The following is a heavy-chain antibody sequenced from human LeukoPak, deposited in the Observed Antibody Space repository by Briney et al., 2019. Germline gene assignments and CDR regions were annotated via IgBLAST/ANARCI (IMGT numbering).Heavy chain of an antibody. CDR2: ISYDGSNK. Sequence: GRSLRLSCAASGFTFSSYGMHWVRQAPGKGLEWVAVISYDGSNKYYADSVKGRFTISRDNSKNTLYLQMNSLRAEDTAVYYCATRGYSYGEFDYWGQGTLVTVSS. J-gene: IGHJ4*02. CDR1: GFTFSSYG. CDR3: ATRGYSYGEFDY. V-gene: IGHV3-30*03. D-gene: IGHD5-18*01.